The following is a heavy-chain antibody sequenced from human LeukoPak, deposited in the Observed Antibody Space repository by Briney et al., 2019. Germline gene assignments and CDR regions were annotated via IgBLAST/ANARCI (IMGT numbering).Heavy chain of an antibody. J-gene: IGHJ6*02. CDR1: GGSVRSGSSY. V-gene: IGHV4-61*01. Sequence: PSETLSLTCTVSGGSVRSGSSYWRWIRQPPGKGLEWIGYSYHSGSTNYNPSLKSRVTISVDTPRNQFSLKLTSVTAADTAVYYCARESFVVVVAASKAYYYGVDVWGQGTTVTVSS. CDR2: SYHSGST. CDR3: ARESFVVVVAASKAYYYGVDV. D-gene: IGHD2-15*01.